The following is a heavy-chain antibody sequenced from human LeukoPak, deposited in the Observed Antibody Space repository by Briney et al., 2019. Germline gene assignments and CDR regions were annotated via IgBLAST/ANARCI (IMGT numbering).Heavy chain of an antibody. J-gene: IGHJ4*02. CDR2: ISYDGSNK. CDR1: GFTFSSYA. V-gene: IGHV3-30*01. Sequence: GGSLRLSCAASGFTFSSYAMHWVRQAPGKGLEWVAVISYDGSNKYYADSVKGRFTISRDNSKNTLYLQMNSLRAEDTAVYYCARPGIAVAGRDPWSYWGQGTLVTVSS. D-gene: IGHD6-19*01. CDR3: ARPGIAVAGRDPWSY.